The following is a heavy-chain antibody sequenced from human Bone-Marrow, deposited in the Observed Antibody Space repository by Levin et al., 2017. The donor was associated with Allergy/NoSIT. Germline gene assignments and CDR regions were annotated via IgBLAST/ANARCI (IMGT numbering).Heavy chain of an antibody. CDR3: AKDRRASDIRGVAIDC. Sequence: PGGSLRLSCAASGFTFSTYGMYWVRQAPGKGLERVAVISDDGSNQYYADSVKGRFTISRDNSKNTLYLQMNSLRAEDTAVYYCAKDRRASDIRGVAIDCWGQGTLVAVSS. J-gene: IGHJ4*02. CDR2: ISDDGSNQ. V-gene: IGHV3-30*18. D-gene: IGHD3-10*01. CDR1: GFTFSTYG.